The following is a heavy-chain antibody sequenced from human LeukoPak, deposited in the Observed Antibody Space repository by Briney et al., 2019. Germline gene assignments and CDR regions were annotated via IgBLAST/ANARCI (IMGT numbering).Heavy chain of an antibody. CDR1: GFTFSRYG. D-gene: IGHD3-3*01. V-gene: IGHV3-30*02. J-gene: IGHJ4*02. Sequence: GGSLRLSCAASGFTFSRYGMHWVRQAPGKGLEWVALIPNDESNKFYADSVKGRFTISRDTSKNTLYLQMNSLSAEDTAVYYCAKDSTNWSFGYWGQGTLVTVSS. CDR3: AKDSTNWSFGY. CDR2: IPNDESNK.